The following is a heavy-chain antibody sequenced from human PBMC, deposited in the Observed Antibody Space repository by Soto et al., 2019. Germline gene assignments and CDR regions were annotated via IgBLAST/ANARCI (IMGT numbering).Heavy chain of an antibody. V-gene: IGHV3-23*01. CDR1: GFTFSSYA. Sequence: EVQLLESGGGLVQPGGSLRLSCAASGFTFSSYAMSWVRQAPGKGLEWVSAISGSGGSTYYADSVKGRFTISRDNSKNTLYLQMNSLRAEDTAVYYCAKDQDEFVEWLPGYYFDYWGQGTLVAVSS. CDR3: AKDQDEFVEWLPGYYFDY. D-gene: IGHD3-3*01. J-gene: IGHJ4*02. CDR2: ISGSGGST.